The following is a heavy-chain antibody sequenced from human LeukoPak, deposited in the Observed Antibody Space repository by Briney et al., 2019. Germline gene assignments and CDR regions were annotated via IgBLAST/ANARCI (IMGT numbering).Heavy chain of an antibody. Sequence: PGGSLRLSCAASGFTFSSYAMSWVRQAPGKGLEWVSAISGSGGSTYYADSVKSRFTISRDNSKNTLYLQMNSLRAEDTAVYYCATLLSYYDFWSGSHVDYWGQGTLVTVSS. V-gene: IGHV3-23*01. CDR2: ISGSGGST. J-gene: IGHJ4*02. CDR1: GFTFSSYA. D-gene: IGHD3-3*01. CDR3: ATLLSYYDFWSGSHVDY.